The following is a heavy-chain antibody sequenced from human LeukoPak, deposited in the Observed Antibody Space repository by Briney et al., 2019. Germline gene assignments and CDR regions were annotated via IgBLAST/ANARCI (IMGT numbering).Heavy chain of an antibody. D-gene: IGHD2-15*01. Sequence: SVKVSCKASGGTFSSYAISWVRQAPGQGLEWMGGIIPIFGTANYAQKFQGRVTITADESTSTAYMELSSLRSEDTAVYYCARGPNCSGGSCYSDYYYYMDVWGKGTTVTISS. CDR1: GGTFSSYA. V-gene: IGHV1-69*13. CDR2: IIPIFGTA. J-gene: IGHJ6*03. CDR3: ARGPNCSGGSCYSDYYYYMDV.